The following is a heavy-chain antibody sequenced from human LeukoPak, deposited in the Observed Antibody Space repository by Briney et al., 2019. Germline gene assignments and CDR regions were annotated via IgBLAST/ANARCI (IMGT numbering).Heavy chain of an antibody. Sequence: SGTLSLTCAVSGGSISSSNWWSWVRQPPGKGLEWIGEIYHSGSTNYNPSLKSRVTISVGKSKNQFSLKLSSVTAADTAVYYCARDGLQSYGDAFDIWGQGTMVTVSS. CDR1: GGSISSSNW. D-gene: IGHD5-18*01. CDR3: ARDGLQSYGDAFDI. J-gene: IGHJ3*02. V-gene: IGHV4-4*02. CDR2: IYHSGST.